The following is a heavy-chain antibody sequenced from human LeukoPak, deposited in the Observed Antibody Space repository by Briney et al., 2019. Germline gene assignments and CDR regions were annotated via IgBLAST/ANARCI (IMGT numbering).Heavy chain of an antibody. V-gene: IGHV3-21*01. Sequence: PGGSLRLSCAASGFTFDDYAMHWVRQAPGKGLEWVSSISSSSSYIYYADSVKGRFTISRDNAKNSLYLQMNSLRAEDTAVYYCARGLHDDGMDVWGQGTTVTVSS. D-gene: IGHD3-16*01. CDR3: ARGLHDDGMDV. CDR1: GFTFDDYA. J-gene: IGHJ6*02. CDR2: ISSSSSYI.